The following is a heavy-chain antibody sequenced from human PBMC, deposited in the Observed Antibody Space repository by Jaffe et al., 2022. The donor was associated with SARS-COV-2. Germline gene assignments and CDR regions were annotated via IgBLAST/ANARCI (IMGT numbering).Heavy chain of an antibody. J-gene: IGHJ4*02. D-gene: IGHD4-17*01. CDR1: GFTFSSYG. CDR2: ISYDGSNK. V-gene: IGHV3-30*18. CDR3: AKGPRGYGDLYFDY. Sequence: QVQLVESGGGVVQPGRSLRLSCAASGFTFSSYGMHWVRQAPGKGLEWVAVISYDGSNKYYADSVKGRFTISRDNSKNTLYLQMNSLRAEDTAVYYCAKGPRGYGDLYFDYWGQGTLVTVSS.